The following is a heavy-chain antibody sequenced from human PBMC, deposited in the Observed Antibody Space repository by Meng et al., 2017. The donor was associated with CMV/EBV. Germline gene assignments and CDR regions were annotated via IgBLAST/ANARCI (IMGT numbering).Heavy chain of an antibody. CDR1: GFTFSSYW. J-gene: IGHJ4*02. Sequence: GESLKISCAASGFTFSSYWMSWVRQAPGKGLEWVSSITTGSSHMYYADSVKGRFTISRDNAKKSLYLQMNSLRAEDTAVYYCARDQWREIDYWGQGTLVTVSS. CDR3: ARDQWREIDY. D-gene: IGHD6-19*01. V-gene: IGHV3-21*01. CDR2: ITTGSSHM.